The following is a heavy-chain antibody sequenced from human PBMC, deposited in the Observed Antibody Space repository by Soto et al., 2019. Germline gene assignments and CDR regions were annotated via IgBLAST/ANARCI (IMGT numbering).Heavy chain of an antibody. V-gene: IGHV1-8*01. D-gene: IGHD3-16*01. J-gene: IGHJ5*02. CDR3: ARMETFGSLNWFDP. Sequence: ASVKVSCKASGYSFTNNAVSWVRQAPGQGLEWMGWMNPGSGATEYAQKFQGRVTMTTDISIATAYMELSSLRSDDTAIYYCARMETFGSLNWFDPWGQGTLVTVSS. CDR1: GYSFTNNA. CDR2: MNPGSGAT.